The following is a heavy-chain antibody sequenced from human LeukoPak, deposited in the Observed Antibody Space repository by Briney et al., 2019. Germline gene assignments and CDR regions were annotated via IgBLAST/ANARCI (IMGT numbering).Heavy chain of an antibody. D-gene: IGHD2-2*01. CDR2: IYYSGST. CDR3: ASGKVVLDAFDI. Sequence: SETPSLTCTVSGGSISSYYWSWIRQPPGKGLEWIGYIYYSGSTNYNPSLKSRVTISVDTSKNQFSLKLSSVTAADTAVYYCASGKVVLDAFDIWGQGTMVTVSS. CDR1: GGSISSYY. V-gene: IGHV4-59*01. J-gene: IGHJ3*02.